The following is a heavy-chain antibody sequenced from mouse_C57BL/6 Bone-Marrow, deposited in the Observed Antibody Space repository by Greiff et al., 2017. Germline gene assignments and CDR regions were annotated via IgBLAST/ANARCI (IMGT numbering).Heavy chain of an antibody. D-gene: IGHD3-2*02. CDR2: INPNNGGT. J-gene: IGHJ4*01. V-gene: IGHV1-18*01. CDR3: ASSSGYPHYYAKGY. Sequence: EVQLQQSGPELVKPGASVKISCKASGYTFTDYNMDWVKQSHGKSLEWIGDINPNNGGTIYNQKFKGKDTLTVDKSSSTAYMELRSLTSEDTAVYYCASSSGYPHYYAKGYWGQGTSVTVSS. CDR1: GYTFTDYN.